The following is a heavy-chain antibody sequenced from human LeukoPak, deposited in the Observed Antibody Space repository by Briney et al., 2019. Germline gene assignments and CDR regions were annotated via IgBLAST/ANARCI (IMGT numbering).Heavy chain of an antibody. J-gene: IGHJ5*01. V-gene: IGHV7-4-1*02. CDR1: GYTFTSYG. CDR3: ARAYQPLGGLSFPDS. Sequence: GASVKVSCKASGYTFTSYGISWVRQAPGQGLEWMGWINTNTGDPTYAQDFTGRFVFSVDTSVSTAYLQISSLKAEDTAVYYCARAYQPLGGLSFPDSWGQGTLVTVSS. D-gene: IGHD3-16*02. CDR2: INTNTGDP.